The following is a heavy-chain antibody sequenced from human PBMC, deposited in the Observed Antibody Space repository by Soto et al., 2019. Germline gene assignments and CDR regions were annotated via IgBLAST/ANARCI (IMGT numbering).Heavy chain of an antibody. Sequence: ESGGGVVQPGRSLRLSCAASGFTFSSYGMHWVRQAPGKGLEWVAVISYDGSNKYYADSVKGRFTISRDNSKNTLYLQMNSLRAEDTAVYYCAKDGYSSREIDYWGQGTLVTVSS. CDR1: GFTFSSYG. J-gene: IGHJ4*02. CDR2: ISYDGSNK. D-gene: IGHD6-13*01. CDR3: AKDGYSSREIDY. V-gene: IGHV3-30*18.